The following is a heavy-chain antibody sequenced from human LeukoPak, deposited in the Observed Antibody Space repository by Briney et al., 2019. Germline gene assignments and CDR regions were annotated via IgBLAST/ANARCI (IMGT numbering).Heavy chain of an antibody. J-gene: IGHJ3*02. V-gene: IGHV3-11*04. CDR3: ARDVGRWLQLLAFDI. Sequence: GGSMRLSCAASGFTFSDYYMSWIRQAPGKGLEWVSYISSSGSTIYYADSVKGRFTISRDNAKNSLYLQMNSLRAEDTAMYYCARDVGRWLQLLAFDIWGQGTMVTVSS. CDR2: ISSSGSTI. D-gene: IGHD5-24*01. CDR1: GFTFSDYY.